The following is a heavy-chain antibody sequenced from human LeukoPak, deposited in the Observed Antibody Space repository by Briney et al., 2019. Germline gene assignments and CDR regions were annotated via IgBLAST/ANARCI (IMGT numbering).Heavy chain of an antibody. Sequence: SETLSLTCTVSGGSISGYFWSWIRQPPGKGLDWIGYFYYSGSTNYNPSLKSRVTISVDTSKNQFSLKLSSVTAADTAVYYCARGTLTISNAYYYYMDVWGKGTTVTVSS. V-gene: IGHV4-59*01. CDR3: ARGTLTISNAYYYYMDV. CDR1: GGSISGYF. J-gene: IGHJ6*03. D-gene: IGHD3-3*01. CDR2: FYYSGST.